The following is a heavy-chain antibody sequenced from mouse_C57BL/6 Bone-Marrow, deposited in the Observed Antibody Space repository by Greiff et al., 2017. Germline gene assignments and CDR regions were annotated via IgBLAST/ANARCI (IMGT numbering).Heavy chain of an antibody. CDR1: GYTFTSYW. CDR2: IHPNSGST. D-gene: IGHD2-4*01. CDR3: ARPLYYDYEGAMDY. V-gene: IGHV1-64*01. J-gene: IGHJ4*01. Sequence: QVQLQQPGAELVKPGASVKLSCKASGYTFTSYWMHWVKQRPGQGLEWIGMIHPNSGSTNYNEKFKSKATLTVDKSSSTAYMQLSSLTSEDSAVYYCARPLYYDYEGAMDYWGQGTSVTVSS.